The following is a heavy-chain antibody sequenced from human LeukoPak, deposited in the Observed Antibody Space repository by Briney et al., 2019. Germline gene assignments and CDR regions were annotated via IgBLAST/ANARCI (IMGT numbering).Heavy chain of an antibody. D-gene: IGHD4-23*01. CDR1: GASIRSYY. Sequence: SETLSLTCTVSGASIRSYYWSWIRQAPGKGLEWVGFIAYSGYTSSSPSLKSRVAISVDTSKSQFSLRLTSMTAADTAIYYCARGRNDNGGMFFDSWAQGTLVTVSS. CDR3: ARGRNDNGGMFFDS. V-gene: IGHV4-59*01. CDR2: IAYSGYT. J-gene: IGHJ4*02.